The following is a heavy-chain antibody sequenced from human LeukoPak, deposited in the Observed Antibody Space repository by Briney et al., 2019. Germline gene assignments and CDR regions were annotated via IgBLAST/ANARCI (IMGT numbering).Heavy chain of an antibody. CDR3: ARHPGWPTVHFDY. D-gene: IGHD4-17*01. Sequence: PSETLSLTCTVSGGSISGSSYYWGWIRQPPGKGLEWIGSIYYSGSTYYNPSLKSRLTISVDTSKNQFSLKLSSVTAADTAVYYCARHPGWPTVHFDYWGQGALVTVSS. V-gene: IGHV4-39*01. J-gene: IGHJ4*02. CDR2: IYYSGST. CDR1: GGSISGSSYY.